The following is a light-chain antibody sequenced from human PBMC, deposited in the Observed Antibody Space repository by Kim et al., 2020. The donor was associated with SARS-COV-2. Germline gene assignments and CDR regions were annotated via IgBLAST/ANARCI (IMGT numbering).Light chain of an antibody. Sequence: GPSVTISSTGTSSDIGGYNVVAWYQQHPGKAPKVMIYEVNKRPSGVPDRFSGSKSGNTASLTVSGLQAEDEADYYCSSYAGRQNLVFGGGTKVTVL. CDR3: SSYAGRQNLV. CDR1: SSDIGGYNV. V-gene: IGLV2-8*01. J-gene: IGLJ2*01. CDR2: EVN.